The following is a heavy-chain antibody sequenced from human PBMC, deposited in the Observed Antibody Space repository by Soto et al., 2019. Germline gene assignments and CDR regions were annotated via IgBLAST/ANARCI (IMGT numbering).Heavy chain of an antibody. CDR2: INPSGGST. J-gene: IGHJ3*02. D-gene: IGHD3-22*01. V-gene: IGHV1-46*01. Sequence: GASVKVSCKASGYTFTSYYMHWVRQAPGQGLEWMGIINPSGGSTSYAQKFQGRVTMTRDTSTSTVYMELSSLRSEDTAVYYCASPYFYDSSGYPPAFDIWGQGTMVTVSS. CDR1: GYTFTSYY. CDR3: ASPYFYDSSGYPPAFDI.